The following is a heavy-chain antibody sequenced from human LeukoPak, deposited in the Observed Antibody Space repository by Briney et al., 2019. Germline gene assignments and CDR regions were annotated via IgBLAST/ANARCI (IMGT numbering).Heavy chain of an antibody. CDR1: GFTFSSYA. D-gene: IGHD4-17*01. CDR2: ISYDGSNK. CDR3: ARATVTMPYYFDY. V-gene: IGHV3-30*04. Sequence: PGGSLRLSCAASGFTFSSYAMHWVRQAPGKGLEWVAVISYDGSNKYYADSVKGRFTISRDNSKNTLYLQMNSLRAGDMAVYYCARATVTMPYYFDYWGQGTLVTVSS. J-gene: IGHJ4*02.